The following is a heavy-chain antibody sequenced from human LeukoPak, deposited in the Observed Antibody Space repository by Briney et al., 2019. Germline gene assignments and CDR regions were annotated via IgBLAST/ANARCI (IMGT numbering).Heavy chain of an antibody. Sequence: SEALSLTCTVFGVSFSTYYWTWIRQPAGKGPEWIGRIYSSGNTNYNPSLESRVTMSIDTSKHQFSLKLTSATAADTAVYYCARERGILRGDAFDLWGQGTMVTVSA. D-gene: IGHD1-26*01. CDR3: ARERGILRGDAFDL. CDR1: GVSFSTYY. J-gene: IGHJ3*01. CDR2: IYSSGNT. V-gene: IGHV4-4*07.